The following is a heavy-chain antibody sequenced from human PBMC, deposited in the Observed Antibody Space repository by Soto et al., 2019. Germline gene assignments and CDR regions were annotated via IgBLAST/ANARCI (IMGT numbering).Heavy chain of an antibody. CDR2: IIPILGIA. D-gene: IGHD3-10*01. CDR3: ARGLTYYYGSGSYYRLSGMDV. J-gene: IGHJ6*02. Sequence: ASVKVSCKASGGTFSSYTISWVRQAPGQGLEWMGRIIPILGIANYAQKFQGRVTITADKSTSTAYMELSSLRSEDTAVYYCARGLTYYYGSGSYYRLSGMDVWG. CDR1: GGTFSSYT. V-gene: IGHV1-69*02.